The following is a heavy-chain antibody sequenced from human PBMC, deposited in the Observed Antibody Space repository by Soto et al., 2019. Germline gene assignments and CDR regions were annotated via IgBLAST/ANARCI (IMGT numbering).Heavy chain of an antibody. D-gene: IGHD3-3*01. CDR3: AKSNGDFWSVYFDY. J-gene: IGHJ4*02. CDR1: GFTFSSYA. V-gene: IGHV3-23*01. CDR2: ISGSGGST. Sequence: GGSLRLSCAASGFTFSSYAMSWVRQAPGKGLEWVSAISGSGGSTYYADSVKGRFTISRDNSKNTLYLQMNSLRAEDTAVYYSAKSNGDFWSVYFDYWGQGTLVTVSS.